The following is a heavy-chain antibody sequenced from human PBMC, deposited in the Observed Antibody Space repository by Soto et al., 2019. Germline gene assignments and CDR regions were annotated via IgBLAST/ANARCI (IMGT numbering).Heavy chain of an antibody. V-gene: IGHV3-30*18. D-gene: IGHD2-15*01. CDR3: AKAPYGGSWYFDY. Sequence: QVQLVESGGGVVQPGRSLRLSCAASGFTFSSYGMHWVRQAPGKGLEWVAVISYDGSNKYYADSVKGRFTISRDNSKNALYLQMNSLRAEDTAVYYCAKAPYGGSWYFDYWGQGTLVTVSS. CDR2: ISYDGSNK. CDR1: GFTFSSYG. J-gene: IGHJ4*02.